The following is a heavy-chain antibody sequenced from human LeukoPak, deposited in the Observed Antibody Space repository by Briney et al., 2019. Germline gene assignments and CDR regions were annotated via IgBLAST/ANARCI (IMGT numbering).Heavy chain of an antibody. CDR1: GFTVSSNY. CDR3: ARVNILTGYSY. J-gene: IGHJ4*02. D-gene: IGHD3-9*01. V-gene: IGHV3-53*01. CDR2: IYSGGST. Sequence: GGSLRLSCAASGFTVSSNYMSWVRQAPGKGLEWVSVIYSGGSTYYADSVKGRFTISRDNSKNTLYLQMNSLRAEDTAVYYCARVNILTGYSYWGQGTLVTVSS.